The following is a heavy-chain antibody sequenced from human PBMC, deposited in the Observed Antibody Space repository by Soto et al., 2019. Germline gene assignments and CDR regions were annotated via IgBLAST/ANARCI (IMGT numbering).Heavy chain of an antibody. CDR1: GGSISSYY. J-gene: IGHJ4*02. D-gene: IGHD3-9*01. Sequence: ASETLSLTCTVSGGSISSYYWSWVRQPPGKGLEWIGYIYYSGSTNYNPSLKSRVTISVDTSKNQFSLKLSSVTAADTAVHYCARVVDYDILSGPKNGYFDYWGQGTLVTVSS. CDR3: ARVVDYDILSGPKNGYFDY. CDR2: IYYSGST. V-gene: IGHV4-59*01.